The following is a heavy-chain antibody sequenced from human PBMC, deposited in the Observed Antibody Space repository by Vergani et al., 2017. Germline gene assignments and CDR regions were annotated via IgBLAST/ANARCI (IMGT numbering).Heavy chain of an antibody. CDR2: ISSSSSTI. D-gene: IGHD3-10*01. CDR3: ARELDYGSGSYYNGVWNYYGMDV. J-gene: IGHJ6*02. CDR1: GFTFSSYS. Sequence: EVQLVESGGGLVQPGRSLRLSCAASGFTFSSYSMNWVRQAPGKGLEWVSYISSSSSTIYYADSVKGRFTISRDNAKNSLYLQMNSLRAEDTAVYYCARELDYGSGSYYNGVWNYYGMDVWGQGTTVTVSS. V-gene: IGHV3-48*01.